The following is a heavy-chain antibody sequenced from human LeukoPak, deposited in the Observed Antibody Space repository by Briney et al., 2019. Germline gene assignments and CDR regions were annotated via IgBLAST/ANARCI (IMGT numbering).Heavy chain of an antibody. CDR1: GGTFSSYA. CDR2: IIPIFGTA. J-gene: IGHJ3*02. CDR3: AYLPDIVVVPAAMGKLIDAFDI. Sequence: GASVKVSCKASGGTFSSYAISWVRQAPGQGLEWMGGIIPIFGTANYAQKFQGRVTITADESTSTAYMELSSLRSEGTAVYYCAYLPDIVVVPAAMGKLIDAFDIWGQGTMVTVSS. V-gene: IGHV1-69*01. D-gene: IGHD2-2*01.